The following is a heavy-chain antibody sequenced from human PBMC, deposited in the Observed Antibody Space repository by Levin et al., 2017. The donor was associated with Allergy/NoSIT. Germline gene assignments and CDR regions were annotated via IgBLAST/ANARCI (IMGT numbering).Heavy chain of an antibody. J-gene: IGHJ4*02. V-gene: IGHV3-30*18. CDR1: GFTFSSCA. Sequence: GGSLRLSCEASGFTFSSCAMHWVRQAPGKGLEWVAVISYDGSRKYYVDYVKGRFTISRDNSKNTLYLQMNSLRAEDTAVYYCAKDYCIGGSCYYFDYWGQGTLVTVSS. D-gene: IGHD2-15*01. CDR2: ISYDGSRK. CDR3: AKDYCIGGSCYYFDY.